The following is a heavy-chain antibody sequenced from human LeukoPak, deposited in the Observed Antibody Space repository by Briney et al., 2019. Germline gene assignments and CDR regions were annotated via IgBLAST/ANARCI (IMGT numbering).Heavy chain of an antibody. CDR3: ARVRSSSGYNWFDP. V-gene: IGHV4-59*01. CDR1: GGSISSYY. CDR2: IYYSGST. D-gene: IGHD6-13*01. Sequence: ETLSLTCTVSGGSISSYYWSWIRQPPGKGLEWIGYIYYSGSTNYNPSLKSRVTISVDTSKNQFSLKLSSVTAADTAVYYCARVRSSSGYNWFDPWGQGTLVTVSS. J-gene: IGHJ5*02.